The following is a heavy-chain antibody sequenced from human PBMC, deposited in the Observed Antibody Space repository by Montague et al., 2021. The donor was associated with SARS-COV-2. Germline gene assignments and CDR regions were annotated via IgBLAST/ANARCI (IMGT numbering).Heavy chain of an antibody. Sequence: SLRLSCAASGISGSSNYMTWVRQAPGKGLEWVSVIYSGGTTQYADSVKGRFTMSRDTSKNTVYLQMSSLRAEDTALYYCARGLEFRGSSYQYYSGLDVWGQGTTDTVS. D-gene: IGHD6-6*01. V-gene: IGHV3-53*01. CDR3: ARGLEFRGSSYQYYSGLDV. J-gene: IGHJ6*02. CDR1: GISGSSNY. CDR2: IYSGGTT.